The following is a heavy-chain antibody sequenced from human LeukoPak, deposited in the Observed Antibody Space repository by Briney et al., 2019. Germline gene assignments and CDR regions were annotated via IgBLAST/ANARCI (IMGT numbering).Heavy chain of an antibody. CDR2: ISSDGSNI. CDR1: GFNFNNYH. J-gene: IGHJ3*02. D-gene: IGHD6-13*01. V-gene: IGHV3-21*01. Sequence: GGSLRLSCAASGFNFNNYHMTWVRQAPGKGLEWVSAISSDGSNIYYANSLKGRFTISRDNAKKSLHLQMNSLRAEDSAVYYCERGSIVAAGISAFDIWGQGTMVTVSS. CDR3: ERGSIVAAGISAFDI.